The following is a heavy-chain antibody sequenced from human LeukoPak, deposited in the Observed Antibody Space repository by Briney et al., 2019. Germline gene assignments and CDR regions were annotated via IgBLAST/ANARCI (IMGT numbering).Heavy chain of an antibody. CDR2: IYTSGST. J-gene: IGHJ4*02. Sequence: SETLSLTCTVSGGSISSGSYYWSWIRQPAGKGLEWIGRIYTSGSTNYNPSLKSRVTISVDTSKNQFSLKLSSVTAADTAVYYCARDGSSGYGSDWGQGTLVTVSS. V-gene: IGHV4-61*02. CDR1: GGSISSGSYY. D-gene: IGHD3-22*01. CDR3: ARDGSSGYGSD.